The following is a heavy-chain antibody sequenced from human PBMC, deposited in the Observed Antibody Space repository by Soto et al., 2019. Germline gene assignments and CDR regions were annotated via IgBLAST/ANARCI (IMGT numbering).Heavy chain of an antibody. V-gene: IGHV1-69*13. D-gene: IGHD2-15*01. CDR3: ARDYEDCTGGSCDEPDYYYYGMDV. CDR1: GGTFSSYA. Sequence: ASVKVSCKASGGTFSSYAISWVRQAPGQGLEWMGGIIPIFGTANYAQKFQGRVTITADESTSTAYMELSSLRSEDTAVYYCARDYEDCTGGSCDEPDYYYYGMDVWGQGTTVTVSS. CDR2: IIPIFGTA. J-gene: IGHJ6*02.